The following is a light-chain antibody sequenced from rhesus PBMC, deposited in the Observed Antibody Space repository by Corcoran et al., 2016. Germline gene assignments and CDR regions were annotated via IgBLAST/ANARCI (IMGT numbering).Light chain of an antibody. CDR3: QQGYSYPWT. V-gene: IGKV1S9*01. Sequence: DIQMTQSPSSLSASVGDRVTITCQASQSLSNYLNWYQQKPGKIPTLLIYRASSLQSGIPSRFSGSGSGTDFTITSISLQPEDFATYYCQQGYSYPWTFGQGTKVEIK. CDR1: QSLSNY. J-gene: IGKJ1*01. CDR2: RAS.